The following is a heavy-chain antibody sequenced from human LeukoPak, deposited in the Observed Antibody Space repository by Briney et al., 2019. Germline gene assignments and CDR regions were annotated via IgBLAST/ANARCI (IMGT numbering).Heavy chain of an antibody. J-gene: IGHJ4*02. V-gene: IGHV4-59*01. D-gene: IGHD3-10*01. CDR2: IYYSGST. CDR3: ARDNYYGSGSYSRYFDY. CDR1: GGSISSYY. Sequence: SETLSLTCTVSGGSISSYYWSWIRQPPGKGLEWIGYIYYSGSTNYNPSLMSRVTISVDTSKNQFSLKLSSVTAADTAVYYCARDNYYGSGSYSRYFDYWGQGTLVTVSS.